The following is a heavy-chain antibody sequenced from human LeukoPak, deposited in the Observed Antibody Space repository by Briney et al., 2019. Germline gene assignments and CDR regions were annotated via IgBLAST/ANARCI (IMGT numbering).Heavy chain of an antibody. V-gene: IGHV3-23*01. Sequence: GGSLRLSCAASGFTFSSYAMRWVRQAPGKGLEWVSAISGSGGSKYYADSVKGRFTISRDNSKNTLYLQMNSLRAEDTAVYYCARDRVLSSSWQCSGYYYGMAVWGKGTTVTVSS. J-gene: IGHJ6*04. D-gene: IGHD6-13*01. CDR1: GFTFSSYA. CDR3: ARDRVLSSSWQCSGYYYGMAV. CDR2: ISGSGGSK.